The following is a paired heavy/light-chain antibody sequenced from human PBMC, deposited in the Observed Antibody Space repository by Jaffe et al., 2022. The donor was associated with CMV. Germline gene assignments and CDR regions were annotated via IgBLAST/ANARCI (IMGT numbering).Light chain of an antibody. CDR3: SSYAGRVE. J-gene: IGLJ2*01. Sequence: QSALTQPPSASGSPGQSVTISCTGTSSDIGGYNYVSWYQQHPGKAPKLMIYEVTKRPSGVPDRFFGSKSGNTASLTVSGLQAEDEAYYYCSSYAGRVEFGGGTKLTVL. V-gene: IGLV2-8*01. CDR1: SSDIGGYNY. CDR2: EVT.
Heavy chain of an antibody. V-gene: IGHV4-59*12. CDR2: TYYSGST. D-gene: IGHD6-13*01. CDR3: ARSISWGVFDS. J-gene: IGHJ4*02. CDR1: GGSISSSY. Sequence: QVQLQESGPGLVKPSETLSLTCTVSGGSISSSYWSWIRQPPGKGLEWIVYTYYSGSTYPNPSLKSRVTISLDTSKNQFSLELTSLTAADTAVYYCARSISWGVFDSWGQGTLVTVSS.